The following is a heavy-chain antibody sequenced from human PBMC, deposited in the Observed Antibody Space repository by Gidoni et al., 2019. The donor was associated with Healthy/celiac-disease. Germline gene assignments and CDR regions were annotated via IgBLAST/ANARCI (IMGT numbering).Heavy chain of an antibody. D-gene: IGHD5-18*01. V-gene: IGHV3-33*01. CDR2: IWYDGSNK. Sequence: QVQLVESGGGVVQPGRSLRLSWAASGFIFSSDGMHWVRQAPGKGLEWVADIWYDGSNKYYADSVKGRVTVSRANSKDTLYLQMNSLRAEDTAVYYCARALLLRRYSYGLGGFDYWGQGTLVTVSS. CDR3: ARALLLRRYSYGLGGFDY. CDR1: GFIFSSDG. J-gene: IGHJ4*02.